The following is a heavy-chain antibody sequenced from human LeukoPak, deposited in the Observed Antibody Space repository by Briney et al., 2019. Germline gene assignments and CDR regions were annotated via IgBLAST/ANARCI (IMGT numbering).Heavy chain of an antibody. Sequence: GGSLRLSCAASGFTFSSYAMHWVRQAPGKGLEWVAVISYDGSNKYYADSVKGRFTISRDNPKNTLYLQMNSLRAEDTAVYYCARDADYYDSSVRYYYYYGMDVWGQGTTVTVSS. V-gene: IGHV3-30-3*01. CDR3: ARDADYYDSSVRYYYYYGMDV. D-gene: IGHD3-22*01. CDR2: ISYDGSNK. CDR1: GFTFSSYA. J-gene: IGHJ6*02.